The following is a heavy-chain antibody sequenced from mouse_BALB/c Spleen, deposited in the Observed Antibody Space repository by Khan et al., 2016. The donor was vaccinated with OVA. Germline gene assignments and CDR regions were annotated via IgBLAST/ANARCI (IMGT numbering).Heavy chain of an antibody. CDR2: ISYSGST. CDR1: GYSITSVYA. Sequence: EVQLQESGPGLVKPSQSLSLTCTVAGYSITSVYAWNWIRQFPGNKLEWMGYISYSGSTSYNPSLKSRISITRDTSKNLFFLPLNSVTTEDTATYYCARGNYYGYAMDYWGQGTSVTISS. D-gene: IGHD1-1*01. V-gene: IGHV3-2*02. CDR3: ARGNYYGYAMDY. J-gene: IGHJ4*01.